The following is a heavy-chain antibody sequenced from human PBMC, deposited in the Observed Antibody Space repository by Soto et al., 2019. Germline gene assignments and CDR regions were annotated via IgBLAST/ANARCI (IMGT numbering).Heavy chain of an antibody. CDR3: ARTHSGSYYSVFNY. CDR1: NFSISSGYY. D-gene: IGHD1-26*01. J-gene: IGHJ4*02. V-gene: IGHV4-38-2*01. Sequence: KPSETLSLTCVVSNFSISSGYYWGWIRQSPGKGLEWIASIYRSGTTSYNPSLKSRVTISVDPSKTQFSLMLTAVTAADTAVYYCARTHSGSYYSVFNYWGRGSLVTVSS. CDR2: IYRSGTT.